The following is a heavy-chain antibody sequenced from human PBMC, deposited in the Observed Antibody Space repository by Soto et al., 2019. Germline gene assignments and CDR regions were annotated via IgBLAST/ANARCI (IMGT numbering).Heavy chain of an antibody. CDR1: VYSISSGYY. Sequence: SETLSLTCSVSVYSISSGYYWGFIRQTPGKGLEWIASIYHSGSTYYNPSLKSRVTISVDTSKNQFSLKLTSVTAADTAVYYCARGAATVTPGWFDPWGQGIMVTVSS. J-gene: IGHJ5*02. CDR2: IYHSGST. V-gene: IGHV4-38-2*02. CDR3: ARGAATVTPGWFDP. D-gene: IGHD4-17*01.